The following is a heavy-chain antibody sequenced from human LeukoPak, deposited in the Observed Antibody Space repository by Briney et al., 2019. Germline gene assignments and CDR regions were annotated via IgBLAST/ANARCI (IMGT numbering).Heavy chain of an antibody. CDR1: GFSFTSYG. D-gene: IGHD3-16*01. CDR2: ISYDGSNK. V-gene: IGHV3-30*03. J-gene: IGHJ6*03. Sequence: PGGSLRLSCAASGFSFTSYGMNWVRQAPGKGLEWVAVISYDGSNKYYVDSVKGRFTISRDNSKNTLYLQMNSLRAEDTAVYYCARETSQKGAHYMDVWGKGTTVTISS. CDR3: ARETSQKGAHYMDV.